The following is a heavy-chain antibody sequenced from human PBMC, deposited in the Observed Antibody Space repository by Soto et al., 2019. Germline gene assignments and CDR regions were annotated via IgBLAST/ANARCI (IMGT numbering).Heavy chain of an antibody. Sequence: ASVKVSCNASGGTFSSYAISWVRQAPGQGLEWMGGIIPIFGTANYAQKFQGRVTITADESTSTAYMELSSLRSEDTAVYYCASVTYCGGDCYSTYYYYGMDVWGHGTTVTVSS. J-gene: IGHJ6*02. CDR3: ASVTYCGGDCYSTYYYYGMDV. V-gene: IGHV1-69*13. D-gene: IGHD2-21*02. CDR1: GGTFSSYA. CDR2: IIPIFGTA.